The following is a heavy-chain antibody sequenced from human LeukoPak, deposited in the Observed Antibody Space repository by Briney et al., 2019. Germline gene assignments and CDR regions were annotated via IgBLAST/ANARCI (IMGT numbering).Heavy chain of an antibody. CDR3: ARDHKWGFDI. CDR1: GFIFNIYA. Sequence: GRSLRLSCAASGFIFNIYAMNWIRHAPGKGLEWVAYINGESTWIYYADSVKGRFTISRDSAENSVYLQMNSLRDEDTAVYFWARDHKWGFDIWGQGTMVTVSS. J-gene: IGHJ3*02. V-gene: IGHV3-48*02. D-gene: IGHD2-8*01. CDR2: INGESTWI.